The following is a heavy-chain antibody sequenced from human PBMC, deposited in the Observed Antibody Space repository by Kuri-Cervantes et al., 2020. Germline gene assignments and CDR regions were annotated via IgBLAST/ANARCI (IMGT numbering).Heavy chain of an antibody. CDR2: ISWNSGSI. V-gene: IGHV3-9*01. D-gene: IGHD6-19*01. Sequence: GGSLRPSCAASGFTFDDYAMHWVRQAPGKGLEWVSGISWNSGSIGYADSVKGRFTISRDNAKNSLYLQMNSLRAEDTALYYCAKGLTGYSSGWYIFDYWGQGTLVTVSS. CDR1: GFTFDDYA. CDR3: AKGLTGYSSGWYIFDY. J-gene: IGHJ4*02.